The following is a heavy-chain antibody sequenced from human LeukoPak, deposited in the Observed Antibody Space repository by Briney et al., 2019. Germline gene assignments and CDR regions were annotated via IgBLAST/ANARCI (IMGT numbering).Heavy chain of an antibody. CDR3: AREIYCSSTSCHYYFDY. CDR1: GFTFSSYA. CDR2: ISYDGSNK. D-gene: IGHD2-2*01. V-gene: IGHV3-30-3*01. J-gene: IGHJ4*02. Sequence: GGSLRLSCAASGFTFSSYAMHWVRQAPGKGLEWVAVISYDGSNKYYADSVKGRFTISRDNSKNTLYLQMNSLRAEDTTVYYCAREIYCSSTSCHYYFDYWGQGTLVTVSS.